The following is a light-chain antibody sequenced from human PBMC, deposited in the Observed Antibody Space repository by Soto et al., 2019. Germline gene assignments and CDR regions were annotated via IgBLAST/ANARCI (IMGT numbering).Light chain of an antibody. V-gene: IGKV3-20*01. CDR2: RAS. CDR3: QQHAVSMYT. CDR1: QSVDRD. Sequence: EIVLTQSPGTLSFSPGETATLSCRASQSVDRDLTWYQQKPGQAPRLLISRASSGATDIPDRFSGSGSGTDFTLTISRLEPEDSAVYYCQQHAVSMYTFGQGTRLEIK. J-gene: IGKJ5*01.